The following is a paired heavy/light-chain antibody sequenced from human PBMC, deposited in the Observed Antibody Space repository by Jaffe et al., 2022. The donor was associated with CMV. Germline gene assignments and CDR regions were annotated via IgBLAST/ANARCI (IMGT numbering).Heavy chain of an antibody. CDR1: GFTFSSHA. V-gene: IGHV3-23*01. D-gene: IGHD2-21*02. J-gene: IGHJ4*02. CDR2: ISASGGST. Sequence: EVQLLESGGGLVQPGGSLRLSCAASGFTFSSHAMNWVRQAPGKGLEWVSTISASGGSTYYTDSVKGRFTISRDNSKNTLYLQMSSLRAEDTAVYYCTNYVTSIRYFDYWGQGTLVTVSS. CDR3: TNYVTSIRYFDY.
Light chain of an antibody. V-gene: IGKV1-9*01. CDR2: AAS. CDR3: QQLNTYPIT. CDR1: QGISNY. Sequence: IQLTQSPSSLSASVGDGVTITCRASQGISNYLAWYQQKPGKAPKLLIYAASTLQSGVPSRFSGSGSGTDFTLTISSLQPEDFATYYCQQLNTYPITFGQGTRLEIK. J-gene: IGKJ5*01.